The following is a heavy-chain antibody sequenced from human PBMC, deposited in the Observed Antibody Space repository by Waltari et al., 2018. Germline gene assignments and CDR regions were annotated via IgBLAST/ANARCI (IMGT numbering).Heavy chain of an antibody. CDR2: IGGTHSNI. J-gene: IGHJ5*02. CDR1: GFDFSAHD. D-gene: IGHD3-10*01. CDR3: TRDLYGSGGDWFDP. V-gene: IGHV3-21*01. Sequence: EVRLAESGGGLVKPGGSLRLPCTASGFDFSAHDMNWVRQAPGTGLEWVSSIGGTHSNIFYADSVKGRFTVSRDNAKNSLYFQMDNLRAEDSGLYYCTRDLYGSGGDWFDPWGQGTLVTVSS.